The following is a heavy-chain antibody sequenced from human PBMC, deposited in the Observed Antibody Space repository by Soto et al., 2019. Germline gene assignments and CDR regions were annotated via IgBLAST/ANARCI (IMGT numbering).Heavy chain of an antibody. J-gene: IGHJ6*03. D-gene: IGHD1-1*01. CDR2: INHSGST. CDR3: ARGTTSPYYYYYYYMDV. V-gene: IGHV4-34*01. CDR1: GGSFSGYY. Sequence: SETLSLTCAVYGGSFSGYYWSWIRQPPGKGLEWIGEINHSGSTNYNPSLKSRVTISVDTSKNQFSLKLSSVTAADTAVYYCARGTTSPYYYYYYYMDVWGKGTTVTVSS.